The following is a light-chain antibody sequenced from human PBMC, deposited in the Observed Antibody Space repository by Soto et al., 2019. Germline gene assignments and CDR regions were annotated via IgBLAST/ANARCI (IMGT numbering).Light chain of an antibody. CDR2: EVS. J-gene: IGLJ2*01. V-gene: IGLV2-8*01. CDR3: AAWDDSLIGV. Sequence: QSALTQPPSASGSPGQSVTISCTGTSSDVGRYNYVSWYQQHPGKAPKLMIYEVSKRPSGIPDRFSGSKFGNTASLTVSGLQAEDEAHYYCAAWDDSLIGVFGGGTKLTVL. CDR1: SSDVGRYNY.